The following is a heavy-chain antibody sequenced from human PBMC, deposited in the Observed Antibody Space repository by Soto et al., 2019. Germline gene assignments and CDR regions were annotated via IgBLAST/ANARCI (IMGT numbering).Heavy chain of an antibody. CDR2: ISWNDDK. Sequence: ESGPTPVNPTQTPALTCTFSGFSLSTSGGGVGWIRQPPGKALEWLALISWNDDKRYSPSVRTRLPITTDTSKNQVVLTMTNMEPVDTATYYCAHASLYYYDSSGSQKALDIWGQGTMVTVSS. CDR1: GFSLSTSGGG. CDR3: AHASLYYYDSSGSQKALDI. V-gene: IGHV2-5*01. J-gene: IGHJ3*02. D-gene: IGHD3-22*01.